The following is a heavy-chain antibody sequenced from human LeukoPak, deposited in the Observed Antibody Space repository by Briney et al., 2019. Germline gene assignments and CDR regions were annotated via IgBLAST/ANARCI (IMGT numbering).Heavy chain of an antibody. CDR1: GFTFSDYY. CDR2: ISSSSSYT. V-gene: IGHV3-11*06. CDR3: AREDSDYGAFDI. D-gene: IGHD5-12*01. Sequence: PGGSLRLSCAASGFTFSDYYMSWIRQAPGKGLEWVLYISSSSSYTNYADSVKGRFTISRDNAKNSLYLQMNSLRAEDTAVYYCAREDSDYGAFDIWGQGTMVTVSS. J-gene: IGHJ3*02.